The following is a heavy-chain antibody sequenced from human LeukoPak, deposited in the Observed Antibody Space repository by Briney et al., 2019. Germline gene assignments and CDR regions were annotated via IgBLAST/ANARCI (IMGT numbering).Heavy chain of an antibody. CDR2: TYYSGST. J-gene: IGHJ5*02. Sequence: SETLSLTCTVSGGSISSSSYYWGWIRQPPGKGLEWIGSTYYSGSTYYNPSLKSRVTISVDTSKNQFSLKLSSVTAADTAVYYCARSPHMVRGVLLPLNWFDPWGQGTLVTVSS. CDR1: GGSISSSSYY. D-gene: IGHD3-10*01. V-gene: IGHV4-39*07. CDR3: ARSPHMVRGVLLPLNWFDP.